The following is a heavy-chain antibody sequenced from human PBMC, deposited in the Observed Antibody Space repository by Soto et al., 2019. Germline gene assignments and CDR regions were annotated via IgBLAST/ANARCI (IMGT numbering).Heavy chain of an antibody. CDR3: AKGQVVAADYYYYGMDV. V-gene: IGHV3-30*18. J-gene: IGHJ6*02. D-gene: IGHD2-15*01. CDR2: ISYDGSNK. Sequence: PGGSLRLSCAASGFTFSSYGMHWVRQAPGKGLEWVAVISYDGSNKYYADSVKGRFTISRDNSKNTLYLQMNSLRAEDTAVYYCAKGQVVAADYYYYGMDVWGQGTTVTAP. CDR1: GFTFSSYG.